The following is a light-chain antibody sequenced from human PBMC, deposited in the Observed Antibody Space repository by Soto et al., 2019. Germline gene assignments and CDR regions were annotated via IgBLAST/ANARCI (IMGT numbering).Light chain of an antibody. CDR1: SSDVGSYNL. Sequence: QSALTQPASVSGSPGQSITISCTGTSSDVGSYNLVSWYQQHPGKAPKLMIYEGSKRPSGVSNRFSGSKSGNTASLTISELQAEDVADYYCCSYAGSSTLVFGTGTKVTVL. CDR2: EGS. CDR3: CSYAGSSTLV. J-gene: IGLJ1*01. V-gene: IGLV2-23*01.